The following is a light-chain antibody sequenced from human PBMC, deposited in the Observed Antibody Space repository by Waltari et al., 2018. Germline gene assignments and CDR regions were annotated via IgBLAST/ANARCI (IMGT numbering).Light chain of an antibody. J-gene: IGLJ2*01. CDR1: GADVGTYHY. CDR2: EVT. V-gene: IGLV2-8*01. CDR3: TSYAGAHNVL. Sequence: QSALTQPPSASGSPGQSVTISCAGTGADVGTYHYVLWYQQHPGIPPKLIIYEVTKRPSGVAARFSGSKSGNTASLTVSGLQAEDEADYYCTSYAGAHNVLFGGGTKLTVL.